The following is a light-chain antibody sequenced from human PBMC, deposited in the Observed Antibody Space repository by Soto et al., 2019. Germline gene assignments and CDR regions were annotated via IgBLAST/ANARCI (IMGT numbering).Light chain of an antibody. CDR3: MQPLQSWT. J-gene: IGKJ1*01. CDR1: QSLLHSNGYNY. CDR2: LGS. V-gene: IGKV2-28*01. Sequence: DSVMTQSPLSLPVTPGEPASISCRSCQSLLHSNGYNYLDWYLQKPGQSPQLLIYLGSNRASGVPDRFSGSGSGTDFTLKISRVEAEDVGVYYCMQPLQSWTFGQGTKVDIK.